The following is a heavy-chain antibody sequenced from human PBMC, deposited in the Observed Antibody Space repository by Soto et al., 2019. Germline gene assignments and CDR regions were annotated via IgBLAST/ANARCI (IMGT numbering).Heavy chain of an antibody. D-gene: IGHD1-26*01. J-gene: IGHJ6*02. CDR2: IIPIFGTA. V-gene: IGHV1-69*13. Sequence: GASVKISCKASGGTFSSYAISWVRQAPGQGLEWMGGIIPIFGTANYAQKFQGRVTITADESTSTAYMELSSLRSEDTAVYYCAREWDNYYYGMDVWGQGTTVTVSS. CDR3: AREWDNYYYGMDV. CDR1: GGTFSSYA.